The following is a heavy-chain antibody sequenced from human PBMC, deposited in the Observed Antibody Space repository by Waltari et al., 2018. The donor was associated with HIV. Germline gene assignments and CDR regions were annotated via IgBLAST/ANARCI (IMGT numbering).Heavy chain of an antibody. V-gene: IGHV5-51*03. D-gene: IGHD4-17*01. CDR3: ARRKSGVMTTVSPVDY. Sequence: EVQLVQSRAEVKKPGESLKISCKASGYSFTNYWIGWVRPTPRKGLEWVGIIYPGDSDTRYSPSFQGQVTISSDKSINTAFLQWSSLKASDTAMYYCARRKSGVMTTVSPVDYWGQGTLVTVSS. J-gene: IGHJ4*02. CDR2: IYPGDSDT. CDR1: GYSFTNYW.